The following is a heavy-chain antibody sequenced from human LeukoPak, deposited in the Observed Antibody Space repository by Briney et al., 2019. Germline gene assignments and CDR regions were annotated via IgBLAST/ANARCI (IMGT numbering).Heavy chain of an antibody. Sequence: SVKVSYKASGGTFSSYAISWVRQAPGQGLEWMGRIIPILGIANYAQKFQGRVTITADKSTSTAYMELSSLRSEDTAVYYCASFYGSGSYPTLAPPDVWGQGTTVTVSS. D-gene: IGHD3-10*01. CDR1: GGTFSSYA. J-gene: IGHJ6*02. V-gene: IGHV1-69*04. CDR3: ASFYGSGSYPTLAPPDV. CDR2: IIPILGIA.